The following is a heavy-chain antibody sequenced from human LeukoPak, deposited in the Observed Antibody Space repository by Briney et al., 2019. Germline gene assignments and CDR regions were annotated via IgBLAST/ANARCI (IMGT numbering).Heavy chain of an antibody. D-gene: IGHD3-22*01. CDR2: ISYDGSNK. J-gene: IGHJ4*02. Sequence: GGSLRLSCAASGFIFDDYAMHWVRQAPGKGLEWVAVISYDGSNKYYADSVKGRFTISRDNSKNTLYLQMNSLRAEDTAVYYCARSGDTMIVVAFDYWGQGTLVTVSS. CDR3: ARSGDTMIVVAFDY. V-gene: IGHV3-30-3*01. CDR1: GFIFDDYA.